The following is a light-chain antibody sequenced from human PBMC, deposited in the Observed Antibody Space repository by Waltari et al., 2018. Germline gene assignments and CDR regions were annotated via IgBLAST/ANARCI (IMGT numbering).Light chain of an antibody. CDR3: QQYYSTPIT. CDR1: QSVLYSSNNNNY. J-gene: IGKJ5*01. V-gene: IGKV4-1*01. Sequence: DIVMTQSPDSLAVSLGERATIHCKSSQSVLYSSNNNNYLAWYQQKPGQPPTLLIYWASTRESGVPYRFSGSGSGTDFTLTISSLQAEDVAVYYCQQYYSTPITFGQGTRLEIK. CDR2: WAS.